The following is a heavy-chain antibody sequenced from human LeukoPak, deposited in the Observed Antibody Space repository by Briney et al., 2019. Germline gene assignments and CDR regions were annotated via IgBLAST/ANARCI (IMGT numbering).Heavy chain of an antibody. CDR1: GFTFSDYY. CDR2: ISSSGSTI. J-gene: IGHJ4*02. Sequence: GWSLRLSCAASGFTFSDYYMSWIRQAPGKGLEWVSYISSSGSTIYYADSVKGRFTISRDNAKSTLYLQMNSLRAEDTAVYYCARALAVAGTGGYYWGQGTLVTVSS. V-gene: IGHV3-11*04. CDR3: ARALAVAGTGGYY. D-gene: IGHD6-19*01.